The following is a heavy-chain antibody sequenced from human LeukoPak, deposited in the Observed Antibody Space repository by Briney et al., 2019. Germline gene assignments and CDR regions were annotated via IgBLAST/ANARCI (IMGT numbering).Heavy chain of an antibody. D-gene: IGHD3-16*02. CDR2: ISYDGSHK. J-gene: IGHJ4*02. V-gene: IGHV3-30*18. Sequence: GGSLRLSCEASGFRIRNYDMYWVRLAPGKGLEWVALISYDGSHKYYSDSVKGRFTISRDNSKNTLYLQMNSLRAEDTAVYYCAKDLMITFGGVIVTGGQGTLVTVSS. CDR1: GFRIRNYD. CDR3: AKDLMITFGGVIVT.